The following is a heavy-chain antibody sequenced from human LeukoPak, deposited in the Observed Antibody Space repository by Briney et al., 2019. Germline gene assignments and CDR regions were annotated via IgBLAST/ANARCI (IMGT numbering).Heavy chain of an antibody. J-gene: IGHJ4*02. CDR3: TRDPYYYDISGYYPAFDY. V-gene: IGHV3-74*01. Sequence: GGSLRLSCAASGFTFSSYWMHWLRHAPGKGLVWVSRINTDGSSTNYADSVKGRFTISRDNAKNTLYLQMNSLRAEDTAVYYCTRDPYYYDISGYYPAFDYWGQGTLVTVSS. CDR1: GFTFSSYW. CDR2: INTDGSST. D-gene: IGHD3-22*01.